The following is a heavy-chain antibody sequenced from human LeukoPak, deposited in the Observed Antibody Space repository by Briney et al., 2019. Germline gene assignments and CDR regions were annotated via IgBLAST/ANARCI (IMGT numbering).Heavy chain of an antibody. CDR1: GYSISSGYY. V-gene: IGHV4-38-2*02. Sequence: SETLSLTCTVSGYSISSGYYWGWIRPPPGKGLERIGNIFYSGSTYYSPSVKSRVTISLDTSRNQFSLKLNSVTAADTAVYYCAKSNGYGLVDIWGQGTMVTVSS. CDR2: IFYSGST. CDR3: AKSNGYGLVDI. D-gene: IGHD3-10*01. J-gene: IGHJ3*02.